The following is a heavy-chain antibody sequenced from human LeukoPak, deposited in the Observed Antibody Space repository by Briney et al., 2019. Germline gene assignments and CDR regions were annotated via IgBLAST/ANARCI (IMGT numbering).Heavy chain of an antibody. J-gene: IGHJ4*02. CDR3: AREGALVGVDY. Sequence: PSETLSLTCTVSGGSISSYYWSWIRQPPGKGLEWIGYIYYSGSTNYNPSLKGRVTISVDTSKNQFSLKLSPVTAADTAVYYCAREGALVGVDYWGQGTLVTVSS. D-gene: IGHD3-16*01. V-gene: IGHV4-59*01. CDR1: GGSISSYY. CDR2: IYYSGST.